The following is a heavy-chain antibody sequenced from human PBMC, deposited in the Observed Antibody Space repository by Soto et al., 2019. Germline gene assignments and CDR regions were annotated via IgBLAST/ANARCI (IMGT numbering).Heavy chain of an antibody. D-gene: IGHD2-2*01. CDR3: ARSGDYCSSTSCYDDP. CDR1: GFTFSSYS. CDR2: ISSSSSYI. J-gene: IGHJ5*02. Sequence: PGGSLRLSCAASGFTFSSYSMNWVRQAPGKGLEWVSSISSSSSYIYYADSVKGRFTISRDNAKNSLYLQMNSLRAEDTAVYYCARSGDYCSSTSCYDDPWGQGTLVTVSS. V-gene: IGHV3-21*01.